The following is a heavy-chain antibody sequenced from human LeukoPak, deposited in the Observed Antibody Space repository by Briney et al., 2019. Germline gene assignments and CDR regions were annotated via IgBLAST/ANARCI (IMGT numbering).Heavy chain of an antibody. J-gene: IGHJ5*02. V-gene: IGHV4-61*02. CDR1: GDSISSGDYY. Sequence: SETLSLTCTVSGDSISSGDYYWSWIRQPAGKGLEWIGRISSSGSTNYNPSLKSRVTISVDTSKNQFSLKLSSVTAADTAVYYCVDVWGRSPWGQGTLVTVSS. D-gene: IGHD3-16*01. CDR3: VDVWGRSP. CDR2: ISSSGST.